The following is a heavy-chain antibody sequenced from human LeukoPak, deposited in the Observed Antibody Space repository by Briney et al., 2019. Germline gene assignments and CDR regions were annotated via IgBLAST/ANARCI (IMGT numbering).Heavy chain of an antibody. CDR3: ATPGYSSGWYYY. V-gene: IGHV3-74*01. J-gene: IGHJ4*02. CDR1: GFTFSSFW. Sequence: GGSLRLSCAASGFTFSSFWMHWVRQAPGKGLVWVSRINSDGSSTSYADSVKGRFTISRDNAKNTLYLQMNSLRAEDTAVYYCATPGYSSGWYYYWGQGTLVTVSS. CDR2: INSDGSST. D-gene: IGHD6-19*01.